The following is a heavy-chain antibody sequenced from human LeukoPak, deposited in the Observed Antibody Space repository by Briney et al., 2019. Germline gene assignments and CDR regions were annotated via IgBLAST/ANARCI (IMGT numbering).Heavy chain of an antibody. V-gene: IGHV4-59*01. J-gene: IGHJ3*02. CDR1: GGSISSYY. CDR3: ARTSSGWKGDAFDI. Sequence: SETLSLTCTVSGGSISSYYWSWIRQPPGKGLEWIGYIYYSGSTNYNPSLKSRVTISVDTSKNQFSLKLSSVTAAETAVYYCARTSSGWKGDAFDIWGQGTMATVSS. CDR2: IYYSGST. D-gene: IGHD6-19*01.